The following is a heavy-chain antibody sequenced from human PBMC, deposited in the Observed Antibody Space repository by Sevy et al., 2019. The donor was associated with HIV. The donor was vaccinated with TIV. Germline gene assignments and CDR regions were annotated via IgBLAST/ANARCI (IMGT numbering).Heavy chain of an antibody. D-gene: IGHD1-26*01. V-gene: IGHV3-7*03. CDR2: IKEDGGEK. Sequence: GGSLRLSCEASGFTFSGYWMSWVRQSPGKGLEWVANIKEDGGEKYYLDSVKGRFTISRDNVKNSLYLQMNSLRAEDTAVYYCARHGKEDWFDPWGQGTLVTVSS. CDR1: GFTFSGYW. J-gene: IGHJ5*02. CDR3: ARHGKEDWFDP.